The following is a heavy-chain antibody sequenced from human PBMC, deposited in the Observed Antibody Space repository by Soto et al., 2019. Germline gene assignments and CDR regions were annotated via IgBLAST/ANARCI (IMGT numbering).Heavy chain of an antibody. V-gene: IGHV3-23*01. Sequence: GGSLRLSCAASGFTFSSYAMSWVRQAPGKGLEWVSAISYGGGSTYYADSVKGRFTISRDNSKNTLYLQMNSLRAEDTAVYYCAKTTVGSSWYSGWFDPWGQGTLVTVSS. CDR1: GFTFSSYA. CDR3: AKTTVGSSWYSGWFDP. J-gene: IGHJ5*02. CDR2: ISYGGGST. D-gene: IGHD6-13*01.